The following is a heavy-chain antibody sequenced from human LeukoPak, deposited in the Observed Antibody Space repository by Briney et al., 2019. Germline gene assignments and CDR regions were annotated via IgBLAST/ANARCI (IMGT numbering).Heavy chain of an antibody. V-gene: IGHV4-39*07. CDR2: INHSGST. CDR3: ARGVRAFDI. Sequence: PSETLSLTCTVSGGSISSSSYFWGWIRQTPGKGLEWIGEINHSGSTNYNPSLKSRVTISVDTTKNQFSLKLSSVTAADTAVYYCARGVRAFDIWGQGTMVTVSS. J-gene: IGHJ3*02. CDR1: GGSISSSSYF.